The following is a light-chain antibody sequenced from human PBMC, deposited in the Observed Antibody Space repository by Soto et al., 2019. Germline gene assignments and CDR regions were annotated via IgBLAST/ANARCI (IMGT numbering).Light chain of an antibody. V-gene: IGKV3-11*01. CDR1: QSVSSY. CDR3: QQRSSSWT. Sequence: EIVLTQSPDPLSLSPGERATLSCRASQSVSSYLAWYQQKPGQAPRLLIYDASNRATGIPARFSGSGSGTDFTLTVSSLEPEDFAVYYCQQRSSSWTFGQGTKVEIK. J-gene: IGKJ1*01. CDR2: DAS.